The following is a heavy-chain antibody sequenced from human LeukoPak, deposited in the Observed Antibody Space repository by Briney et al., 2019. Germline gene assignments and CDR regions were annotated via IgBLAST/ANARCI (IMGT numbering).Heavy chain of an antibody. CDR1: GYTFTNYD. J-gene: IGHJ3*02. Sequence: ASVKVSCKASGYTFTNYDINWVRQATGQGLECMGWMNPNSGNTGYAQRFQGRVTMTRNTSISTAYMELSSLRSEDTAAYYCAIDYYDSSGAFDIWGQGTMVTVSS. CDR2: MNPNSGNT. D-gene: IGHD3-22*01. V-gene: IGHV1-8*01. CDR3: AIDYYDSSGAFDI.